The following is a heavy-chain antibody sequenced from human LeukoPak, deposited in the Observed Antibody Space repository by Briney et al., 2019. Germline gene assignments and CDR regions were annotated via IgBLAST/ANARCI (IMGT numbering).Heavy chain of an antibody. CDR2: IGNNGGGI. V-gene: IGHV3-23*01. D-gene: IGHD7-27*01. Sequence: GGSLRLSCEASGFTFSTYTMYWVRHPPGKRLEWVSIIGNNGGGIHYADSVRGRFTISRDNSKNALYLQMNSLRVEDTAVYYCAIDPNWGTHSWGQGVLVTVSS. CDR3: AIDPNWGTHS. J-gene: IGHJ4*02. CDR1: GFTFSTYT.